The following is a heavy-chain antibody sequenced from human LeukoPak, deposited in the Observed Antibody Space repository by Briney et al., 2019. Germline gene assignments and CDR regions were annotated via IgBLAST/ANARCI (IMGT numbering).Heavy chain of an antibody. Sequence: GGSLRLSCAASGFTFSNYWMNWVRQAPGKGLEWVANINEDGSEKYHVDSVKGRFTISRDNAKNSLYLQMNSLRAEDTAVYYCARARYCSSTSRPGPYYYHMDVWGKGTTVTVSS. D-gene: IGHD2-2*01. CDR3: ARARYCSSTSRPGPYYYHMDV. CDR1: GFTFSNYW. V-gene: IGHV3-7*01. CDR2: INEDGSEK. J-gene: IGHJ6*03.